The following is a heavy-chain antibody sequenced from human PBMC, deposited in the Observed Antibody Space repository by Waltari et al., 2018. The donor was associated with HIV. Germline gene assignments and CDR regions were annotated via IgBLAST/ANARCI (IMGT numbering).Heavy chain of an antibody. CDR3: AAGGSGSYYKGFTIDY. CDR1: GGSISSSSYY. D-gene: IGHD3-10*01. V-gene: IGHV4-39*01. Sequence: QLQLQESGPGLVKPSETLSLTCTVSGGSISSSSYYWGWIRQPPGKGLEWIGSIYYSGSTYYNPSLKSRVTISVDTSKNQFSLKLSSVTAADTAVYYCAAGGSGSYYKGFTIDYWGQGTLVTVSS. CDR2: IYYSGST. J-gene: IGHJ4*02.